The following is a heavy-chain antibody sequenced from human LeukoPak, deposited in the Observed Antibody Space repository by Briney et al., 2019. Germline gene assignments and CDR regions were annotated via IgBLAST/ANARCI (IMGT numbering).Heavy chain of an antibody. V-gene: IGHV4-34*01. J-gene: IGHJ2*01. CDR2: INHSGST. Sequence: SETLSLTCAVYGGSFSGYYWSWIRQPPGKGRGWIGEINHSGSTNYNPSLKSRVTISVDTSKNQFSLKLSSVTAADTAVYYCARGRRDSSWYWYFDLWGRGTLVTVSS. D-gene: IGHD6-13*01. CDR3: ARGRRDSSWYWYFDL. CDR1: GGSFSGYY.